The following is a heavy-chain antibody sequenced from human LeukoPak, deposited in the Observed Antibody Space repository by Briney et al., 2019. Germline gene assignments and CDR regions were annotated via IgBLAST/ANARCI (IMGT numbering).Heavy chain of an antibody. D-gene: IGHD1-1*01. CDR3: ARVSGRLERQSDLDY. CDR1: GFPFSIYT. CDR2: ISGSSNDI. V-gene: IGHV3-21*01. Sequence: GGSLRLSCAASGFPFSIYTMNWVRQAPGKGLEWVSSISGSSNDIYYADSVKGRFTISRDNAQASLYLQMISLRADDTAVYYCARVSGRLERQSDLDYWGQGTLVIVSS. J-gene: IGHJ4*02.